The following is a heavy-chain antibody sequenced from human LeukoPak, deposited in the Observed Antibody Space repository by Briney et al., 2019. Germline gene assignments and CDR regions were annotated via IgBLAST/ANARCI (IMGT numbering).Heavy chain of an antibody. CDR1: GFTFSSYS. D-gene: IGHD1-26*01. CDR3: AKDVGKWKSLHFFDY. CDR2: ISGSGAST. Sequence: GRSLRLSCAASGFTFSSYSMNWVRQAPGKGLEWISGISGSGASTYYADSVKGRFTISRDDSRNTLYLQMNSLRGDDTAVYYCAKDVGKWKSLHFFDYWGQGTLVTVSS. V-gene: IGHV3-23*01. J-gene: IGHJ4*02.